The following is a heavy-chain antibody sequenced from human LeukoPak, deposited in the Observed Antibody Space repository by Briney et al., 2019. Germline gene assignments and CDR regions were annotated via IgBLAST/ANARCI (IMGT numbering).Heavy chain of an antibody. CDR3: ATRESSMARSH. V-gene: IGHV3-7*01. CDR1: GFIFSDYW. Sequence: GGSLRLSCAASGFIFSDYWMNWVRQVPGKGLEWVANINEDGSAQDYVDSVRGRFAISRDNAKNSLYLQMNSLRVEDTAIYYCATRESSMARSHWGQGTLVTVSS. CDR2: INEDGSAQ. J-gene: IGHJ4*02. D-gene: IGHD3-10*01.